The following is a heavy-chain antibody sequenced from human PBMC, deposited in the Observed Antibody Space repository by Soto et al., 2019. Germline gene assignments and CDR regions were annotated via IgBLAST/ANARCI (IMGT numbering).Heavy chain of an antibody. Sequence: GESLRLSCAASGFTFSSYSMNWVRQAPGKGLEWVSSISSSSSYIYYADSVKGRFTISRDNAKNSLYLQMNSLRAEDTAVYYCAISEPRDYYYGMDVWGQGTTVTVSS. CDR3: AISEPRDYYYGMDV. D-gene: IGHD6-25*01. V-gene: IGHV3-21*01. CDR2: ISSSSSYI. CDR1: GFTFSSYS. J-gene: IGHJ6*02.